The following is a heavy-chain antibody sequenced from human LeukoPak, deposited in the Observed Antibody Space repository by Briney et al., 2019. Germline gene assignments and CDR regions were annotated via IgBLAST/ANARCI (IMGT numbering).Heavy chain of an antibody. CDR2: IYYSGST. CDR3: ARHRYGAFDI. Sequence: SETLSLTCTVSGGSISSYYWSWIRQPPGKGLEWIGYIYYSGSTNYNPSLKSRVTISVDTSKNQFSLKLSSVTAADTAVYYCARHRYGAFDIWGQGTMVTVSS. J-gene: IGHJ3*02. CDR1: GGSISSYY. V-gene: IGHV4-59*08. D-gene: IGHD3-9*01.